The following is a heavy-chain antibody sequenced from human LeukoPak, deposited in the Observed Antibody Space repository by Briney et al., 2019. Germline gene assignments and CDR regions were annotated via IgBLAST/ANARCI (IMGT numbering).Heavy chain of an antibody. CDR1: VGTFSSYA. J-gene: IGHJ4*02. Sequence: ASVKVSFKSSVGTFSSYAISWVRQAPGPGLEGMGGIIPNFGTANYAQKFQGRVTITADESTSTAYMELSSLMSEDTAVYYCASYCSGGSCYSWGLDYFDYWGQGTLVTVSS. D-gene: IGHD2-15*01. CDR2: IIPNFGTA. V-gene: IGHV1-69*13. CDR3: ASYCSGGSCYSWGLDYFDY.